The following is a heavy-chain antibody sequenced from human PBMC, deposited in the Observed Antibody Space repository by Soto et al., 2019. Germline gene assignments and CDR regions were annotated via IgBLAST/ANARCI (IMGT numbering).Heavy chain of an antibody. J-gene: IGHJ4*02. CDR2: ITGSSDTT. V-gene: IGHV3-23*01. Sequence: GGSLRLSCAASGISFVDYVMSWVRQAPGKGLEWVSGITGSSDTTYYADSVKGRFTISRDNSKNTLFLQMNSLTGDDTAVYYCTGPTPFFNYWGRGTLVTVSS. CDR3: TGPTPFFNY. D-gene: IGHD1-7*01. CDR1: GISFVDYV.